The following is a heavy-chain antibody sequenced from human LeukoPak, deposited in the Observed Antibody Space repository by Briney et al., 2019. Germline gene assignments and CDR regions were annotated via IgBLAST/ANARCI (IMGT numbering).Heavy chain of an antibody. D-gene: IGHD2-15*01. V-gene: IGHV4-39*07. Sequence: SETLSLTCTVSGGSLSSSSYYWGWIRQPPGEGLEWIGEINHSGSTNYNPSLKSRVTISVDTSKNQFSLKLSSVTAADTAVYYCARASLVLDYDYWGQGTLVTVSS. CDR3: ARASLVLDYDY. J-gene: IGHJ4*02. CDR2: INHSGST. CDR1: GGSLSSSSYY.